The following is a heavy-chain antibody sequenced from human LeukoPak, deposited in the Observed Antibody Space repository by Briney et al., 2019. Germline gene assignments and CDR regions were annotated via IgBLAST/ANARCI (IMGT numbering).Heavy chain of an antibody. Sequence: GASVKVSCKASGYTFTGYYMHWVRQAPGQGLEWMGWIYPNSGGTNYAQKFQGRVTMTRDTSISTAYMELSRLRSDDTGVYYCARSHYPYGSYGYYPEYFDYWGQGTLVTVSS. D-gene: IGHD3-22*01. CDR3: ARSHYPYGSYGYYPEYFDY. CDR1: GYTFTGYY. V-gene: IGHV1-2*02. CDR2: IYPNSGGT. J-gene: IGHJ4*02.